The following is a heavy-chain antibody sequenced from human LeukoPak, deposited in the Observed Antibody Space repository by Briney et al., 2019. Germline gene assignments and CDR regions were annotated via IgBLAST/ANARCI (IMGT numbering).Heavy chain of an antibody. CDR3: ARGLRGSYRFGYFDY. CDR2: INHSRST. V-gene: IGHV4-34*01. CDR1: GGSFSGYY. J-gene: IGHJ4*02. Sequence: PSETLSLTCAVYGGSFSGYYWSWIRQPPGKGLEWIGEINHSRSTNYNPSLKSRVTISVDTSKNQFSLKLSSVTAADTAVYYCARGLRGSYRFGYFDYWGQGTLVTVSS. D-gene: IGHD3-16*02.